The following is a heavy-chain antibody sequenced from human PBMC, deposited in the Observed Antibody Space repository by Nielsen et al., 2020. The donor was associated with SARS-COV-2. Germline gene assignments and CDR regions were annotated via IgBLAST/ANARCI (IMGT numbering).Heavy chain of an antibody. CDR3: ARTTSSGFGFGY. V-gene: IGHV1-69*05. D-gene: IGHD6-25*01. CDR1: GGTFSSYA. J-gene: IGHJ4*02. Sequence: SVKVSCKASGGTFSSYAISWVRQAPGQGLEWMGGIIPIFGTANYAQKLQGRVTMTTDTSTSTAYMELRSLRSDDTAVYYCARTTSSGFGFGYWGQGTQVTVSS. CDR2: IIPIFGTA.